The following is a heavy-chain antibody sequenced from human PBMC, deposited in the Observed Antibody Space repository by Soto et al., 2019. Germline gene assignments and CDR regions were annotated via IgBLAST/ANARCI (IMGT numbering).Heavy chain of an antibody. V-gene: IGHV3-23*01. CDR2: IGESGTPT. J-gene: IGHJ6*04. CDR1: GFTFSSYA. Sequence: GGSLRLSCAASGFTFSSYAMKWVRQAPGKGLEWVSLIGESGTPTYYADSVKGRSTISRDNSKNTLYLQMNSLRAEDTAVYYCAKDQRSILDVWGKGTTVTVSS. D-gene: IGHD6-6*01. CDR3: AKDQRSILDV.